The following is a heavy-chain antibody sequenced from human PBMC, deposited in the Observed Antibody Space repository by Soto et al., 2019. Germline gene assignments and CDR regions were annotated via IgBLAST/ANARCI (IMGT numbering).Heavy chain of an antibody. CDR3: ARGEQQPLPHYYYYYGMDV. J-gene: IGHJ6*02. D-gene: IGHD6-13*01. CDR2: IIPIFGTA. CDR1: GGTFSSYA. V-gene: IGHV1-69*13. Sequence: GASVKVSCKASGGTFSSYAISWVRQAPGQGLEWMGGIIPIFGTANYAQKFQGRVTITADESTSTAYMELSSLRSEDTAVYYCARGEQQPLPHYYYYYGMDVWGQGTTVTVSS.